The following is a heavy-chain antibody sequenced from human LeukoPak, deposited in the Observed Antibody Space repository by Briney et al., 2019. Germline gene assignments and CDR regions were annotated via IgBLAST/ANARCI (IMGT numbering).Heavy chain of an antibody. CDR3: ARSPMVRGVIQTQYY. CDR2: MNPNSGNT. D-gene: IGHD3-10*01. J-gene: IGHJ4*02. V-gene: IGHV1-8*01. CDR1: GYTFTSYD. Sequence: ASVKVSCKASGYTFTSYDINWVRQATGQGLEWMGWMNPNSGNTGYAQKFQGRVTMTRNTSISTAYMELSSLRSEDTAVYYCARSPMVRGVIQTQYYWGQGTLVTVSS.